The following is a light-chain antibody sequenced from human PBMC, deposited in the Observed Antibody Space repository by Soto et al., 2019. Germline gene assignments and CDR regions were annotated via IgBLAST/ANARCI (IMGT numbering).Light chain of an antibody. J-gene: IGKJ4*01. CDR1: QTVSIK. CDR3: QPYNNWPLT. V-gene: IGKV3-15*01. Sequence: EIVLTQSPATLSSSPGERVTLSCRASQTVSIKLAWYQHKPGQAPRLLIYDTSNRATGIPARFSGSGSGTEFTLTISSLQSEDFAVYYCQPYNNWPLTFGGGTKVDIK. CDR2: DTS.